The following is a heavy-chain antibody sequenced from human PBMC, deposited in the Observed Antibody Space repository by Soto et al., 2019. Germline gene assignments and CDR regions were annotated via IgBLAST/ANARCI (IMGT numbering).Heavy chain of an antibody. Sequence: PGGSLRLSCAASGFTFSNAWMSWVRQAPGKGLEWVGRIKSKTDGGTTDYAAPVKGRLTISRDDSKNTLYLQMNSLKTEDTAVYYCTTRYYDFWSGWYYFDYWGQGTLVTVSS. V-gene: IGHV3-15*01. D-gene: IGHD3-3*01. J-gene: IGHJ4*02. CDR2: IKSKTDGGTT. CDR3: TTRYYDFWSGWYYFDY. CDR1: GFTFSNAW.